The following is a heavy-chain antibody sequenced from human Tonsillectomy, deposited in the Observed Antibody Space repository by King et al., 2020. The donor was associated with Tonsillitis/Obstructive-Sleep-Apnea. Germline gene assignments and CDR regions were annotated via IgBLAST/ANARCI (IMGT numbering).Heavy chain of an antibody. CDR3: ARLYCSSTSCSYYYYYMDV. J-gene: IGHJ6*03. CDR1: GYSFTTYW. V-gene: IGHV5-51*01. CDR2: IYPGDSDT. D-gene: IGHD2-2*01. Sequence: VQLVESGAEVKKPGESLKISCTGSGYSFTTYWIGWVRQMPGKGLEWMGIIYPGDSDTRYSPSFQGQVTISADKAIRTAYLQWRSLKASDTAMYYCARLYCSSTSCSYYYYYMDVWGKGTTVTVSS.